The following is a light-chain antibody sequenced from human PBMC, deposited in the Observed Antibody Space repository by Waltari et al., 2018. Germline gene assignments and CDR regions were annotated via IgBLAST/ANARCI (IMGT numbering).Light chain of an antibody. V-gene: IGKV3-20*01. Sequence: EIVLTQSPGTLSLSPGERATLSCRASQSVSRALAWYQQKPGQAPRLLIYAASSRATGIPDRFSGSGSGIDFSLTISRLEPEDFAVYYCQHYVRLPVTFGQGTKVEIK. CDR3: QHYVRLPVT. CDR1: QSVSRA. CDR2: AAS. J-gene: IGKJ1*01.